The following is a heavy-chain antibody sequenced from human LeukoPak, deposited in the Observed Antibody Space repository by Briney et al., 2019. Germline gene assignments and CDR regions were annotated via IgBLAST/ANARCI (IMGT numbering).Heavy chain of an antibody. CDR1: GFTFSSYA. Sequence: GGSLRLSCAASGFTFSSYAMSWVRQAPGKGLEWVSAISGSGGSTYYADSVKGRFTISRDNSKNTLYLQMNSLRAEDTALYYCAKDQGGYSGYDKLGAFDTWGQGTMVTVSS. J-gene: IGHJ3*02. CDR2: ISGSGGST. D-gene: IGHD5-12*01. V-gene: IGHV3-23*01. CDR3: AKDQGGYSGYDKLGAFDT.